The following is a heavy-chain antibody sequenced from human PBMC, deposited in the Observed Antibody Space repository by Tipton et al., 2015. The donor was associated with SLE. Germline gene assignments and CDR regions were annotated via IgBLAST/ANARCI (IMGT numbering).Heavy chain of an antibody. J-gene: IGHJ4*02. CDR1: GVSFSDYF. CDR3: ASRGAYRVFAY. CDR2: VNHSGST. D-gene: IGHD5-24*01. V-gene: IGHV4-34*01. Sequence: LRLSCAVYGVSFSDYFWNWIRQSPGKGLEWIGEVNHSGSTNYNPSLKSRVTISVDTSKNQFSLKLSSVTAADTAVYYCASRGAYRVFAYWGQGTLVTVSS.